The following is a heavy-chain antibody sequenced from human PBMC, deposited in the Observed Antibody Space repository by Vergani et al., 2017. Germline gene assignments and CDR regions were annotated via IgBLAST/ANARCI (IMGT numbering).Heavy chain of an antibody. Sequence: QVQLMQSGSELKKPGASLKVSFKASRYTFTTYAMNSVRQAPGQGLQWMGWINTNTGNPTYAQGFTGRFVFSLDTSVSTSYLQISSLKAEDTAVYYCARGEDYSDHDTNYGGQGTLVTVSS. V-gene: IGHV7-4-1*02. CDR3: ARGEDYSDHDTNY. J-gene: IGHJ4*02. CDR2: INTNTGNP. D-gene: IGHD4-17*01. CDR1: RYTFTTYA.